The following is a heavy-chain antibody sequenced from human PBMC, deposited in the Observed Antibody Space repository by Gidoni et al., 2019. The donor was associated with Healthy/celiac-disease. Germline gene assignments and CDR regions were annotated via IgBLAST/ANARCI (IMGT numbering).Heavy chain of an antibody. CDR1: GGSVSGYY. CDR2: IYTSGSI. Sequence: QVPLQESCPGLVKPSETLSLTCAVSGGSVSGYYWSWIRQPPGEGLEWIGYIYTSGSINYNPSLKSRVTISVDTSKNLFSLKLTSVTAADTAVYYCARHGFLYGSGSYRNWFDPWGQGTLVTVSS. CDR3: ARHGFLYGSGSYRNWFDP. V-gene: IGHV4-59*08. D-gene: IGHD3-10*01. J-gene: IGHJ5*02.